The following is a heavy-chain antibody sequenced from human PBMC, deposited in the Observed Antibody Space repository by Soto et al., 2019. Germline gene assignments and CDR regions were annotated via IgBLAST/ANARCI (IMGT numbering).Heavy chain of an antibody. J-gene: IGHJ4*02. CDR1: GFTVSTKY. V-gene: IGHV3-66*01. CDR2: IYSGGST. Sequence: GGSLRLSCAASGFTVSTKYMSWVRQAPGKGLEWVSVIYSGGSTFYADSVRGRFTISRDNSKNTVNLQMNSLRAEDTAVYYCERDPCAADYWGQGTLVTVPS. CDR3: ERDPCAADY.